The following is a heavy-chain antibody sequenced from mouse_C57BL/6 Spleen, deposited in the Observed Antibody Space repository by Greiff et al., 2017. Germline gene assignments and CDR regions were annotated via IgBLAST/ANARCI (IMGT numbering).Heavy chain of an antibody. D-gene: IGHD1-1*01. V-gene: IGHV1-59*01. CDR2: IDPSDSYT. CDR1: GYTFTSYW. Sequence: QVQLQQSGAELVRPGTSVKLSCKASGYTFTSYWMHWVKQRPGQGLEWIGVIDPSDSYTNYNQKFKGKATLTVDTSSGTAYMQLSSLTSEDSAVYYCARSGYYGSSYGWFAYWGQGTLVTVSA. J-gene: IGHJ3*01. CDR3: ARSGYYGSSYGWFAY.